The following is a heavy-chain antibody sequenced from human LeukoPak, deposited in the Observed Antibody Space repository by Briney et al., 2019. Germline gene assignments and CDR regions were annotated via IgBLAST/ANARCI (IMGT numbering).Heavy chain of an antibody. CDR2: VHSDGSYT. Sequence: GGSLRLSCAASGFTFSNYWMHWIRQAQGKGLMWVSRVHSDGSYTNYADSVKGRFTISRDNAKSTLYLQMNSLRAEDTAVYYCAREGPGYSYDYWSQGTLVTVSS. CDR1: GFTFSNYW. D-gene: IGHD5-18*01. CDR3: AREGPGYSYDY. J-gene: IGHJ4*02. V-gene: IGHV3-74*01.